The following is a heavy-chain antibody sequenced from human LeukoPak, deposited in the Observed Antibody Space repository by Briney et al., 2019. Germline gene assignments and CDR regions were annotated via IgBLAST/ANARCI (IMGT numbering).Heavy chain of an antibody. D-gene: IGHD6-19*01. CDR3: VRDVGTSGWYTLDN. Sequence: PSQTLSLTCGVSGDSVSSNNGAWNWIRQSPSRGLEWLGRTYYRSKWYDDYVGSVQGRITISPDTSKNQFSLHLYSVTPEDTAVYYCVRDVGTSGWYTLDNWGQGTLVTVSS. J-gene: IGHJ4*02. V-gene: IGHV6-1*01. CDR2: TYYRSKWYD. CDR1: GDSVSSNNGA.